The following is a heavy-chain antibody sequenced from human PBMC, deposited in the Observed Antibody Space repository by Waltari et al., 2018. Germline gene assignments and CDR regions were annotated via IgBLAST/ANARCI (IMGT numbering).Heavy chain of an antibody. CDR3: ATVPLYSSSLENAFDI. CDR1: GYTFTDYY. V-gene: IGHV1-69-2*01. D-gene: IGHD6-13*01. CDR2: IEPEDGET. Sequence: EVQLVQSGAEVKKPGATVKISCKASGYTFTDYYMHWVQQAPGKGLEWMGRIEPEDGETIYAEKFQGRGTITADTSTDTAYMELSSLRSEDTAVYYCATVPLYSSSLENAFDIWGQGTMVTVSS. J-gene: IGHJ3*02.